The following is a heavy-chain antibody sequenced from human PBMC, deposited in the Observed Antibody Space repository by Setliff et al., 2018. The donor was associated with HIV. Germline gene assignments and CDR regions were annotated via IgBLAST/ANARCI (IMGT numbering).Heavy chain of an antibody. J-gene: IGHJ4*02. D-gene: IGHD1-1*01. CDR3: TREGRGDPAMATTRIDY. CDR1: GGSITSDSFY. Sequence: SETLSLTCTVSGGSITSDSFYWGWIRQTPGKGLEWIGNIYYTGFAYYNPSLKSRVTISLDTSKTHFFLNLTSVTDADTAVYFCTREGRGDPAMATTRIDYWGQGKLVTVSS. CDR2: IYYTGFA. V-gene: IGHV4-39*02.